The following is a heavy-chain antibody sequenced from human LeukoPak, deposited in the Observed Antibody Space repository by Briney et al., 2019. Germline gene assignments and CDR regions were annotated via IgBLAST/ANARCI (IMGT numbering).Heavy chain of an antibody. D-gene: IGHD6-19*01. V-gene: IGHV1-24*01. CDR1: GYTLTELS. CDR3: ATETVAVAGNGGDYYYYMDV. J-gene: IGHJ6*03. CDR2: FDLEDGET. Sequence: GASVKVSCKVSGYTLTELSMHWVRQAPGKGLEWMGGFDLEDGETIYAQKFQGRVTMTEDTSTDTAYMELSSLRSEDTAVYYCATETVAVAGNGGDYYYYMDVWGKGTTVTISS.